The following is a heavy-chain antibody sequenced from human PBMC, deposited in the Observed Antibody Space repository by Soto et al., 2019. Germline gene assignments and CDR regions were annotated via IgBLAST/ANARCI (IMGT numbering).Heavy chain of an antibody. V-gene: IGHV1-18*01. CDR3: ARGRYGEY. CDR1: GYAFTTYG. Sequence: QVHLVQSGAEVKKPGASVKVSCKGSGYAFTTYGITWVRQAPGQGLEWMGWISAHNGNTIYAQKLQGRVTVTRDTSTSTAYMELRSLRSDGTAVYYCARGRYGEYWGQGALVTVSS. D-gene: IGHD3-10*01. CDR2: ISAHNGNT. J-gene: IGHJ4*02.